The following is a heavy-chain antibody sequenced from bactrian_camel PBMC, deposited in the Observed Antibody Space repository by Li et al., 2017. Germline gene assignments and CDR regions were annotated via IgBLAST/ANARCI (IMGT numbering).Heavy chain of an antibody. Sequence: VQLVESGGDLVRPGGSLSLSCSAFGFPFSNAGMSWVRQTPGKGLEWVSSITRGGDTVCYADSVKGRFTTSRVNAKNTLYLQMNSLKTEDTAVYYCAKLVYGWTDFGFWGQGTQVTVS. CDR1: GFPFSNAG. J-gene: IGHJ6*01. V-gene: IGHV3S40*01. CDR3: AKLVYGWTDFGF. D-gene: IGHD7*01. CDR2: ITRGGDTV.